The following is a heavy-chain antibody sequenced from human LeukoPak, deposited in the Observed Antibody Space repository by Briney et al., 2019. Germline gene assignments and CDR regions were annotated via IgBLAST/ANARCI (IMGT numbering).Heavy chain of an antibody. CDR1: GGSFSGYY. D-gene: IGHD2-15*01. Sequence: SGTLSLTCAVYGGSFSGYYWSWIRQPPGKGLEWIGEINHSGSTNYNPSLKSRVTISVDTSKNQFSLKLSSVTAADTAVYYCARGVPRYCSGGSCYMYAFDIWGQGTMVTVSS. J-gene: IGHJ3*02. V-gene: IGHV4-34*01. CDR2: INHSGST. CDR3: ARGVPRYCSGGSCYMYAFDI.